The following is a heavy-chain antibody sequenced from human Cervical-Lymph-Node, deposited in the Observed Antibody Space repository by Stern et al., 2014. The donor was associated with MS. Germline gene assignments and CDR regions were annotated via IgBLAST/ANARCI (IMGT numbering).Heavy chain of an antibody. Sequence: EVHLVESGGGLVQPGRSLRLSCAASGFTFDDYGMHWVRQAPGKGLEWVSGISWNSGSIGYADSVKGRFTISRDNAKNSLYMQMNSLRAEDTALYYCAKDRLRGGAFDIWGQGTMVTVSS. CDR3: AKDRLRGGAFDI. CDR1: GFTFDDYG. J-gene: IGHJ3*02. D-gene: IGHD5-12*01. V-gene: IGHV3-9*01. CDR2: ISWNSGSI.